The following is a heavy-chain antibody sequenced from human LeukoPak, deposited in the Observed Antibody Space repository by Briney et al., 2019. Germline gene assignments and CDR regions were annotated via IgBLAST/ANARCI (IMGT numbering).Heavy chain of an antibody. D-gene: IGHD2-2*01. CDR1: GGSISSSNW. CDR2: IYHSGST. CDR3: ARVVVVPAASMDV. V-gene: IGHV4-4*02. Sequence: PSETLSLTCAVSGGSISSSNWWSWVRQPPGKGLEWIGEIYHSGSTNYNPSLKSRVTISVDKSENQFSLKLSSVTAADTAVYYCARVVVVPAASMDVWGQGTTVTVSS. J-gene: IGHJ6*02.